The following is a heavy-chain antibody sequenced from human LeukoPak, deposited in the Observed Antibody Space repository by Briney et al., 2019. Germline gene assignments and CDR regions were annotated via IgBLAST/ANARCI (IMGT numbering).Heavy chain of an antibody. Sequence: SETLSLTCTVSGGSISSSTYYWGWIRQPPGKGLEWIASMYYIGSTYYNPSLKSRVTISQDTSKNQFSLKLDSVTAADTAVYYCALLIVVVPAANFMDVWGKGTTVTVSS. D-gene: IGHD2-2*01. CDR3: ALLIVVVPAANFMDV. CDR1: GGSISSSTYY. V-gene: IGHV4-39*07. J-gene: IGHJ6*03. CDR2: MYYIGST.